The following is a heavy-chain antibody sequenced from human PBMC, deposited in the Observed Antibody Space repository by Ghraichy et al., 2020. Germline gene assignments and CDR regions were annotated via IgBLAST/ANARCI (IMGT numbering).Heavy chain of an antibody. V-gene: IGHV1-18*01. CDR1: GYTFTSYG. CDR3: ARLASSGRTPPWFDP. D-gene: IGHD3-22*01. Sequence: ASVKVSCKASGYTFTSYGISWVRQAPGQGLEWMGWISAYNGNTNYAQKLQGRVTMTTDTSTSTAYMELRSLRSDDTAVYYCARLASSGRTPPWFDPWGQGTLVTVSS. CDR2: ISAYNGNT. J-gene: IGHJ5*02.